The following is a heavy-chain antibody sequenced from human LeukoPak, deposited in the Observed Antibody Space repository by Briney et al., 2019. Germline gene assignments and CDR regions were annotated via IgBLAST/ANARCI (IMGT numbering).Heavy chain of an antibody. CDR1: GGSFSNYY. CDR2: ISYSGST. D-gene: IGHD2-2*01. CDR3: ARDRYCSSTSCYFYFAY. J-gene: IGHJ4*02. Sequence: SETLSLTCTVSGGSFSNYYCNWIRQPPGKGLEWIGYISYSGSTNYNPSLKSRVTISVDTSKHQFSLKLSSMTAADTAVYYCARDRYCSSTSCYFYFAYWGQGTLVTVSS. V-gene: IGHV4-59*13.